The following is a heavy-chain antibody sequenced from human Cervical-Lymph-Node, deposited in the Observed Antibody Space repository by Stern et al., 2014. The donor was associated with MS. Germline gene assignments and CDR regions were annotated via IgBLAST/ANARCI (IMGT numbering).Heavy chain of an antibody. CDR3: AKGSSIGGSRYAMDV. CDR2: ISGSGGSP. J-gene: IGHJ6*02. V-gene: IGHV3-23*04. Sequence: EVQLVESGGGLVQPGGSLRLSCTASGFSFSTYAMTWVRQAPGKGLEWVSGISGSGGSPNYADSVRGQFTISRDNSKNTLYLQMKSLRAEDRAVYHCAKGSSIGGSRYAMDVWGQGTTVTVSS. CDR1: GFSFSTYA. D-gene: IGHD2-15*01.